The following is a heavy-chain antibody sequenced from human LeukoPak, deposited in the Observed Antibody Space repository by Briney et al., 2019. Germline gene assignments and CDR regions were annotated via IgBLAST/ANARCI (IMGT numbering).Heavy chain of an antibody. V-gene: IGHV3-23*01. CDR2: ISGSGRTT. CDR1: GFTFTNYA. CDR3: AKELFFDF. J-gene: IGHJ3*01. Sequence: PGGSLRLSCAASGFTFTNYAMSWVRQAPGKGLEWVSVISGSGRTTYYADSVKGRFTISRDNSKSTLYLQMNSLRAEDTAVYYCAKELFFDFWGQGTMVTVSS.